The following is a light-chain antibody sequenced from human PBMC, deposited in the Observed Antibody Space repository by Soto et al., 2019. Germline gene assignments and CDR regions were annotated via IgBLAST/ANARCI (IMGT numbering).Light chain of an antibody. Sequence: EIVLTQSPATLSLSPGERATLSCRTSQSVSKYFAWYQQKPGRAPRLLIYDASSRATGIPARFIGSGSGTDLTLTISSLEPEDFAIYYCQQRSNWPITFGQGTRLETK. CDR1: QSVSKY. V-gene: IGKV3-11*01. J-gene: IGKJ5*01. CDR2: DAS. CDR3: QQRSNWPIT.